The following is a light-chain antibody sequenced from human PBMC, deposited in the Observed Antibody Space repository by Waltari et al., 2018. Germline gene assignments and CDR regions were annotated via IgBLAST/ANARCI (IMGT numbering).Light chain of an antibody. J-gene: IGLJ2*01. CDR1: SSNIGNHY. CDR2: ATN. V-gene: IGLV1-51*01. CDR3: ATWDSSLSTVV. Sequence: QSVLTQPPSVSAAPGQKVTISCSGSSSNIGNHYVSWYQHLPGTAPKLLIHATNKRSSGIPDRFSGTKSATSATLGITGLQTGDEADYYCATWDSSLSTVVFGGGTKLTVL.